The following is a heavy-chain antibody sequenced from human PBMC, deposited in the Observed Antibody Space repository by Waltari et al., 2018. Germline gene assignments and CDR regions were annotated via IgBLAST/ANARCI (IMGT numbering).Heavy chain of an antibody. CDR2: INHSGST. J-gene: IGHJ4*02. Sequence: QVQLQQWGAGLLKPSETLSLTCAVYGGSFSGYYWRWIRQPPGKGLEWIGEINHSGSTNYNPSLKSRVTISVDKSKNQFSLKLSSVTAADTAVYYCARRGRMITFGGVIVKGGLFDYWGQGTLVTVSS. CDR3: ARRGRMITFGGVIVKGGLFDY. CDR1: GGSFSGYY. D-gene: IGHD3-16*02. V-gene: IGHV4-34*01.